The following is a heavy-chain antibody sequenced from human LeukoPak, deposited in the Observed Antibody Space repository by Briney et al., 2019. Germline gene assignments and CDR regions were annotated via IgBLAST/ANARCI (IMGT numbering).Heavy chain of an antibody. Sequence: GGSLRLSCTASGFTFSSYDMNWVRQAPGKGLEWVSYISSSGSTIYHADSVKGRFTISRDNAKKSLYLQMNSLRVDDTAVYYCAKGGSAWSYLDYWGQGALDTVSS. J-gene: IGHJ4*02. D-gene: IGHD6-19*01. CDR2: ISSSGSTI. CDR3: AKGGSAWSYLDY. CDR1: GFTFSSYD. V-gene: IGHV3-48*03.